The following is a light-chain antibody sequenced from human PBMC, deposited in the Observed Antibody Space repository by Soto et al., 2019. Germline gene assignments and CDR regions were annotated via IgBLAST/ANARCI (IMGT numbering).Light chain of an antibody. J-gene: IGKJ4*01. CDR1: QGIDNY. CDR3: QQRSAWPFT. Sequence: DIQMTQSPSAMSASVGDRVTITCRASQGIDNYLAWFQQKPGKVPQRLIYAASTLQSGVPSRFSGSGSGTEFTLTISSLQPEDFALYYCQQRSAWPFTFGGGTSVLIK. CDR2: AAS. V-gene: IGKV1-17*03.